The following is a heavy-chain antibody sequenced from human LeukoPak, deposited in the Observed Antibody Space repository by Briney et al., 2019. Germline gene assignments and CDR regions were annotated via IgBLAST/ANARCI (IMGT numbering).Heavy chain of an antibody. CDR3: ARGGGWDAFDI. V-gene: IGHV4-34*01. Sequence: SETLSLTCAVYGGSFSGYYWSWIRQPPGKGLEWIGEINHSGSTNYNPSLKSRVTMSVDTSKNQFSLKLSSVTAADTAVYYCARGGGWDAFDIWGQGTVVTVSS. CDR2: INHSGST. D-gene: IGHD2-15*01. J-gene: IGHJ3*02. CDR1: GGSFSGYY.